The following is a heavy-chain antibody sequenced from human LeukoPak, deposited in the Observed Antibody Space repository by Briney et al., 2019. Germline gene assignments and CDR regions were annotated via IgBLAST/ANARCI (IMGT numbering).Heavy chain of an antibody. Sequence: GGSLRLSCAASGFTFSTYGMHWVRQAPGKGLEWVAVIWYDGNNKYYADSVKGRFTISRDNFKNTLYLQMNSLRAEDTAVYYCARAPYSSPFFDYWGQGTLVTVSS. D-gene: IGHD6-19*01. CDR1: GFTFSTYG. CDR2: IWYDGNNK. CDR3: ARAPYSSPFFDY. V-gene: IGHV3-33*01. J-gene: IGHJ4*02.